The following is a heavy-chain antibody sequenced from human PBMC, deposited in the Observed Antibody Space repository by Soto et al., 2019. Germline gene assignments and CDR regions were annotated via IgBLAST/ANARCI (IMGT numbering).Heavy chain of an antibody. CDR2: IYPGDSDT. CDR3: ARYDILTGYYWY. D-gene: IGHD3-9*01. CDR1: GCIFASYC. V-gene: IGHV5-51*01. J-gene: IGHJ4*02. Sequence: XESLDRSCKGRGCIFASYCIGWVPLIPGKGLEWMGIIYPGDSDTRYSPSFQGQVTISADKSISTAYLQWSSLKASDTAMYYCARYDILTGYYWYWGQGTLVTVSS.